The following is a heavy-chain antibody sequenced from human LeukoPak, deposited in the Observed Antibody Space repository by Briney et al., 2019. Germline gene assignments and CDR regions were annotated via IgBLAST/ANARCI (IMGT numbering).Heavy chain of an antibody. CDR2: IYYSGST. Sequence: SETLSLTCTVSGGSISSYYWSWIRQPPGKGLEWIGYIYYSGSTNYNPSLKSRVTISADTSKNQFSLKLSSVTAADTAVYYCARRRGIAAAGGDWFDPWGQGTLVTVSS. V-gene: IGHV4-59*08. J-gene: IGHJ5*02. CDR3: ARRRGIAAAGGDWFDP. D-gene: IGHD6-13*01. CDR1: GGSISSYY.